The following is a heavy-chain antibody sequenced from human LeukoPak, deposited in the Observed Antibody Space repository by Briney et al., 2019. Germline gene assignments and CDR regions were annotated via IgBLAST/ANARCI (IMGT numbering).Heavy chain of an antibody. J-gene: IGHJ5*02. D-gene: IGHD3-16*01. CDR3: ARESVKSLGLFDP. V-gene: IGHV4-59*01. Sequence: PSETLSLTCTVSGGSISSYYWSWIRQPPGKGLEWIGYIYYSGGTNYNPSLKSRVTISVDTSKNQFSLKLSSVTAADTAVYYCARESVKSLGLFDPWGQGTLVTVSS. CDR2: IYYSGGT. CDR1: GGSISSYY.